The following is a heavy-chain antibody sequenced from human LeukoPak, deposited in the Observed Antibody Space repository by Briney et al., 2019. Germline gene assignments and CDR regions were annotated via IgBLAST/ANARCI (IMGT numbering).Heavy chain of an antibody. CDR1: GGSFSGYY. Sequence: SETLSLTCAVYGGSFSGYYWSWIRQPPGKGLEWIGEINHSGSTNYNPSLKSRVTVSVDTSKNQFSLRLSSVTAADTAVYYCARARPSITMVRERSRFDYWGQGTLVTVSS. J-gene: IGHJ4*02. CDR3: ARARPSITMVRERSRFDY. D-gene: IGHD3-10*01. CDR2: INHSGST. V-gene: IGHV4-34*01.